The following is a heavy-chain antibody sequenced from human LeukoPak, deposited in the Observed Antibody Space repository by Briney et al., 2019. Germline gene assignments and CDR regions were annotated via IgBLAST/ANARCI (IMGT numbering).Heavy chain of an antibody. V-gene: IGHV3-74*01. D-gene: IGHD3-10*01. CDR1: EFTFSSHW. CDR3: ARANYGSGSFYAMDV. J-gene: IGHJ6*04. Sequence: GGSLRLSCAASEFTFSSHWMHWVRQAPGKGLVCVSRINSDGSSTSYADSVKGRFTISRDNAKNTLYLQMNSLRAEDTAVYYCARANYGSGSFYAMDVWGKGTTVTVSS. CDR2: INSDGSST.